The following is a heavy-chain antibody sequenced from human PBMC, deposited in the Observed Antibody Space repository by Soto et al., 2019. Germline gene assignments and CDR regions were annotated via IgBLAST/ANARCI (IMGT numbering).Heavy chain of an antibody. CDR1: GGSFSGYC. V-gene: IGHV4-34*01. CDR3: ARGRKYYDFWSGYSHPRYYFNY. Sequence: SSETLSLTCAVYGGSFSGYCWSWIRQPPGKGLEWIGEINHSGRTNYNPSLKSRVTISVDTSTSQFSLKLSSVTAADTAVYYCARGRKYYDFWSGYSHPRYYFNYWGQGTLVTVSS. CDR2: INHSGRT. J-gene: IGHJ4*02. D-gene: IGHD3-3*01.